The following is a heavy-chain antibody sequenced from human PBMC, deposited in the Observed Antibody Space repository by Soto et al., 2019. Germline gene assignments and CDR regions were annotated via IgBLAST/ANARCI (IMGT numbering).Heavy chain of an antibody. V-gene: IGHV3-48*02. CDR2: ITSSGNTV. J-gene: IGHJ4*02. Sequence: GVSLRLSFATSAFTFSDYNMNWVRQAPGKGLEWVSRITSSGNTVYYADSVRGRFTISRDNAKNSLYLQMNSLRDEDAAVYYCARGHSNGGTFFDYWGQGTLVTV. CDR3: ARGHSNGGTFFDY. D-gene: IGHD3-16*01. CDR1: AFTFSDYN.